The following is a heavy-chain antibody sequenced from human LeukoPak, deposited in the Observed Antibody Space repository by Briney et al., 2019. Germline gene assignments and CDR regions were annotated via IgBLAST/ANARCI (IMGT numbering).Heavy chain of an antibody. V-gene: IGHV4-38-2*01. J-gene: IGHJ4*02. D-gene: IGHD6-6*01. CDR3: ARNIAAPVVVDY. Sequence: SETLSPTCAVSGYSISSGYYWGWIRQPPGKGLEWIGSIYHSGSTYYNPSLKSRVTISVDTSKNQFSLKLSSVTAADTAVYYCARNIAAPVVVDYWGQGTLVTVSS. CDR2: IYHSGST. CDR1: GYSISSGYY.